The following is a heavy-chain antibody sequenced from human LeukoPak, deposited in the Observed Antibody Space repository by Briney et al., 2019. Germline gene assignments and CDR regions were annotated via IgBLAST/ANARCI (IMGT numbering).Heavy chain of an antibody. CDR3: ARGSAIFGVVITKRRFDY. D-gene: IGHD3-3*01. CDR1: GGSFSGYY. Sequence: PSETLSLTCAVYGGSFSGYYWSWIRQPPGKGLEWIGEINHSGSTNYNPSLKSRGTISVDTSKNQFSLKLSSVTAADTAVYYCARGSAIFGVVITKRRFDYWGQGTLVTVSS. J-gene: IGHJ4*02. CDR2: INHSGST. V-gene: IGHV4-34*01.